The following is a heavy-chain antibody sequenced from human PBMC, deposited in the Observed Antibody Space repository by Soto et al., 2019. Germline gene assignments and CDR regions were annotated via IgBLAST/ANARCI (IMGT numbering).Heavy chain of an antibody. V-gene: IGHV1-3*05. Sequence: QVQLVQSGAEEKKPGASVKVSCKASGYTFTSYAMHWVRHAPGQRLEWMGWINAGNGNTKYSQKFQGRVTITRDTSASPAYMELSSLRSEATAVYYCARSIVVVTALDYWGQGTLVTVSS. D-gene: IGHD2-21*02. CDR1: GYTFTSYA. CDR2: INAGNGNT. J-gene: IGHJ4*02. CDR3: ARSIVVVTALDY.